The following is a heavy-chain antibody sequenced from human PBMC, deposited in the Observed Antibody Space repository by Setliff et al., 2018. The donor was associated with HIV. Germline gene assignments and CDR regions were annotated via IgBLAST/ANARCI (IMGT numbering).Heavy chain of an antibody. V-gene: IGHV1-18*01. CDR3: AREGVREPPSNTLYYGMDV. J-gene: IGHJ6*01. Sequence: ASVKVSCKSSGYTFSQYGISWVRQAPGQGLEWMGWISTYNGQRNYAQKVQGRVTFTTDTSTSTAYMELRSLRSDDTAVYYCAREGVREPPSNTLYYGMDVWG. CDR1: GYTFSQYG. CDR2: ISTYNGQR. D-gene: IGHD3-10*01.